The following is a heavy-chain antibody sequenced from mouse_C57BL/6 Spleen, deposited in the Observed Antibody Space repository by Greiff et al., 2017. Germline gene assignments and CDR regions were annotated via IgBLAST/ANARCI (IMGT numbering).Heavy chain of an antibody. CDR3: AQSPHYYGRGDYAMDY. D-gene: IGHD1-1*01. CDR2: IDPANGNT. Sequence: EVQLVESVAELVRPGASVKLSCTASGFNIKNTYMHWVKQRPEQGLEWIGRIDPANGNTKYAPKFQGKATITADTSSNTAYLQLSSLTSEDTAIYYCAQSPHYYGRGDYAMDYWGQGTSVTVSS. J-gene: IGHJ4*01. CDR1: GFNIKNTY. V-gene: IGHV14-3*01.